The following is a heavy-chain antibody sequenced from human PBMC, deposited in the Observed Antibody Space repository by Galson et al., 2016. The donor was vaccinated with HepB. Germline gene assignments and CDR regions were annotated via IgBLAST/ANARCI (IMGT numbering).Heavy chain of an antibody. CDR3: ARGARHYDVLRTHGLDV. J-gene: IGHJ6*02. D-gene: IGHD3-9*01. CDR1: GDSVSSNTAA. V-gene: IGHV6-1*01. CDR2: AYYRSRWYR. Sequence: CAISGDSVSSNTAAWNWIRRSPSRGLEWLGRAYYRSRWYRDYAESLKGRIDISPDTSKNHFSLQLNSVTPEDTSVYFCARGARHYDVLRTHGLDVWGRGTTVTVS.